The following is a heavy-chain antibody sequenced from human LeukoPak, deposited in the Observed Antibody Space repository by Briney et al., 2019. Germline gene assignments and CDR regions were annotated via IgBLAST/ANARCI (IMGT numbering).Heavy chain of an antibody. J-gene: IGHJ6*03. CDR2: INSDGSST. CDR1: GFTFSSYW. CDR3: ARTGAGSSVYYYYMDV. D-gene: IGHD6-6*01. Sequence: GGSLRLSCAASGFTFSSYWMHWVRQAPGKGLVWVSRINSDGSSTSYADSVKGRFTISRDNAKNTLYLQMNSLRAEDTAVYYCARTGAGSSVYYYYMDVWGKGTTVTVSS. V-gene: IGHV3-74*01.